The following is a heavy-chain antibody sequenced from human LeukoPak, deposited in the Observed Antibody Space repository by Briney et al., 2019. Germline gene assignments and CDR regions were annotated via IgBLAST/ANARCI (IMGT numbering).Heavy chain of an antibody. V-gene: IGHV3-23*01. CDR1: GFTFSTYA. CDR3: AREGYYDSSGSFDY. D-gene: IGHD3-22*01. Sequence: TGGSLRLSCVASGFTFSTYAMSWVRQAPGKGLEWVSSINGRGVSTYYADSVKGRFTISRDNPKNTLHLQMNGLRAEDTAVYLCAREGYYDSSGSFDYWGQGTLVTVSS. J-gene: IGHJ4*02. CDR2: INGRGVST.